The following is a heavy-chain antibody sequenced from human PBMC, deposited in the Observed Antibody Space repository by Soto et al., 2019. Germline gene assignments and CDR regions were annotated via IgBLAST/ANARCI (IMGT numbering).Heavy chain of an antibody. V-gene: IGHV4-4*02. Sequence: SETLSLTCAVSGGSISTSNWWSWVRQPPGKGLEWIGEVYRTGSTNYNPSLESRLTISVDKSKNQFSLKLTSVTAADTAVYYCARARAPIAAAFTFDCWVQGTLVT. CDR2: VYRTGST. CDR1: GGSISTSNW. D-gene: IGHD6-13*01. J-gene: IGHJ4*02. CDR3: ARARAPIAAAFTFDC.